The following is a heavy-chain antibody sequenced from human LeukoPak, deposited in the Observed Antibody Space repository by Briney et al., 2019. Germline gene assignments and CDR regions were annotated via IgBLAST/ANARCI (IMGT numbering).Heavy chain of an antibody. CDR1: GYSISSGYY. CDR3: ARLAGPYSTSRAKYYFDY. Sequence: PPETLSLTCAVSGYSISSGYYWGWIRQPPEKGLEWIGIIYHSGNTYFNPSLKSRVTISVETSKNQFSLKLSSVTAADTAVYYCARLAGPYSTSRAKYYFDYWGQGTLVTVSS. D-gene: IGHD6-13*01. CDR2: IYHSGNT. J-gene: IGHJ4*02. V-gene: IGHV4-38-2*01.